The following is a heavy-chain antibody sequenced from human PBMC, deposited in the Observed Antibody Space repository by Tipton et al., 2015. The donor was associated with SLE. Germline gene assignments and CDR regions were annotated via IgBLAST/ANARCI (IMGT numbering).Heavy chain of an antibody. CDR2: IYYSGTT. V-gene: IGHV4-39*02. J-gene: IGHJ4*02. D-gene: IGHD3-16*02. CDR3: ARGLHLGELSAEF. Sequence: TLSLTCTVSGGSISGSSYYWGWIRQPPGKGLEWIGSIYYSGTTSYKPSLESRITISVDTSKNQFSLRLSSVTAADTAFYYCARGLHLGELSAEFWGQGTLVTVSP. CDR1: GGSISGSSYY.